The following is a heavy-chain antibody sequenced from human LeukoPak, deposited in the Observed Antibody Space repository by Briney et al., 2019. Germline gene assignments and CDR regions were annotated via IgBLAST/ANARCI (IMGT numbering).Heavy chain of an antibody. V-gene: IGHV4-59*01. D-gene: IGHD3-9*01. J-gene: IGHJ4*02. Sequence: KPSETLSLTCTVSGGSISSYYWSWIRQPPGKGLEWIGYIYYSGSTNYNPSLKSRVTISVDTSKNQFSLKLSSVTAADTAVYYCARGSLRYFDRGYFDYWGQGTLVTVSS. CDR1: GGSISSYY. CDR3: ARGSLRYFDRGYFDY. CDR2: IYYSGST.